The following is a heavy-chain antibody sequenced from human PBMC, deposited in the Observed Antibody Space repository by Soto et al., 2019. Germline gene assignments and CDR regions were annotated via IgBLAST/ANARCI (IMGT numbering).Heavy chain of an antibody. CDR2: INHSGST. V-gene: IGHV4-34*01. CDR3: ARGSHVLRFLEWLGCKQFDY. Sequence: SETLSLTCAVYGGSFSGYYWSWIRQPPGKGLEWIGEINHSGSTNYNPSLKSRVTISVDTSKNQFSLKLSSVTAADTAVYYCARGSHVLRFLEWLGCKQFDYWGQGTLVTVSS. J-gene: IGHJ4*02. CDR1: GGSFSGYY. D-gene: IGHD3-3*01.